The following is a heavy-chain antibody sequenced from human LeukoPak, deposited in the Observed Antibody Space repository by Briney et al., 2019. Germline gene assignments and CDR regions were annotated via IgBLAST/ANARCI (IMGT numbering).Heavy chain of an antibody. J-gene: IGHJ3*02. CDR3: ARGPNTYSGAFDI. V-gene: IGHV4-38-2*02. CDR1: GYSISSSYS. D-gene: IGHD4-11*01. Sequence: SETLSLTCTVSGYSISSSYSWGWIRQPPEKGLEWIGSIYYSGSTNYNPSLKSRVTISVDTSNNQFSLKLSSVTAADTAVYYCARGPNTYSGAFDIWGQGTMVTVSS. CDR2: IYYSGST.